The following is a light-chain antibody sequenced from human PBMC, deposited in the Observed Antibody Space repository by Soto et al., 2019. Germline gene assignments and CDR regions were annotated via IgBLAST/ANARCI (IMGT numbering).Light chain of an antibody. CDR3: SSYTSSSTYV. J-gene: IGLJ1*01. Sequence: QSVLTQPPSVSGSPGQSVTISCTGTSSDVGGHNRVSWYQQPPGTAPKLVIYEVIHRPSGVPARFSGSKSGNTASLTISGLQADVFADYYCSSYTSSSTYVFGTGTNVTV. CDR1: SSDVGGHNR. V-gene: IGLV2-18*02. CDR2: EVI.